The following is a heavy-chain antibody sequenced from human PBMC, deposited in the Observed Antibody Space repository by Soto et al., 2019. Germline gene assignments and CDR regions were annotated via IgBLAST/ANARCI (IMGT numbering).Heavy chain of an antibody. CDR1: GGTFSSYI. D-gene: IGHD3-22*01. J-gene: IGHJ5*02. CDR3: ARAYNSNRYWFDP. Sequence: QVQLVQSGAEVKKPGSSVKVSCKASGGTFSSYIISWVRQAPGQGLEWMGGIIPIFAKADYAQKFQGRVTITADESTSTAYMELSSLRSEDTAVYYCARAYNSNRYWFDPWGQGTLVTVSS. CDR2: IIPIFAKA. V-gene: IGHV1-69*01.